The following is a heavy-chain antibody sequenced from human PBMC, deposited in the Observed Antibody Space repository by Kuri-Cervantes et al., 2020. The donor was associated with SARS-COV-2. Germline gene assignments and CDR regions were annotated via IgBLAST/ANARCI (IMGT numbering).Heavy chain of an antibody. CDR1: GGSISSYY. D-gene: IGHD6-13*01. Sequence: ESLKISCTVSGGSISSYYWSWIRQPPGKGLEWIGYIYYSGSTNYNPSLKSRVTISVDTSKNQFSLKLSSVTAADTAVYYCARSIAAAGPIDYWGQGTLVTVSS. J-gene: IGHJ4*02. V-gene: IGHV4-59*01. CDR3: ARSIAAAGPIDY. CDR2: IYYSGST.